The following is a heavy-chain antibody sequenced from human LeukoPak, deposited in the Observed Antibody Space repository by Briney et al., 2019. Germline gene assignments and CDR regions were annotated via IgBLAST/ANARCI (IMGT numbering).Heavy chain of an antibody. CDR3: AREFRDYDILTGYYRAVDY. CDR1: GYTFTSYD. D-gene: IGHD3-9*01. Sequence: GASVKVSCKASGYTFTSYDINWVRQAPGQGLEWMGWMNPNSGNTVYAQKFQGRVTMTRNTSISTAYMELSSLRSEDTAVYYCAREFRDYDILTGYYRAVDYWGQGTPVTVSS. CDR2: MNPNSGNT. V-gene: IGHV1-8*01. J-gene: IGHJ4*02.